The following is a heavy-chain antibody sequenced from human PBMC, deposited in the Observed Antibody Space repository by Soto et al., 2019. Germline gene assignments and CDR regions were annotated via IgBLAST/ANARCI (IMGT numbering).Heavy chain of an antibody. J-gene: IGHJ5*02. Sequence: GASVKVSCKASGGTFSNYAISWVRQAPGQGLEWMGWISAYNGNTNYAQKLRGRVTMTTDTSTSTAYMELRSLRSDDTAVYYCARDPPYSSGWYAGFDPWGQGTLVTVSS. CDR1: GGTFSNYA. V-gene: IGHV1-18*01. CDR2: ISAYNGNT. CDR3: ARDPPYSSGWYAGFDP. D-gene: IGHD6-19*01.